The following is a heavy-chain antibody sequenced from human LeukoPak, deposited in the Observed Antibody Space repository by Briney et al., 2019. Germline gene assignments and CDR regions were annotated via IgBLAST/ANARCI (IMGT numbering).Heavy chain of an antibody. CDR3: ARALGYYDILTGYVNAFDI. CDR2: IYYSGST. V-gene: IGHV4-39*07. Sequence: SETLSLTCTVSGGSISSSSYYWGWIRQPPGKGLEWIGSIYYSGSTYYNPSLKSRVTISVDTSKNQFSLKLSSVTAADTAVYYCARALGYYDILTGYVNAFDIWGQGTMVTVSS. D-gene: IGHD3-9*01. CDR1: GGSISSSSYY. J-gene: IGHJ3*02.